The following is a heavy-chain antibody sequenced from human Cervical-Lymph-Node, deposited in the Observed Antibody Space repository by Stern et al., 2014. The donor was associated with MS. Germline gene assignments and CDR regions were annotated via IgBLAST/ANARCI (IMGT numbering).Heavy chain of an antibody. CDR3: VADDDFRGFDH. CDR2: FSPEEGYT. V-gene: IGHV1-24*01. D-gene: IGHD3-3*01. Sequence: VQLVESGAEVKKPGASVKVSCKASGDTLTEMSIHWVRQAPGKGLEWMGGFSPEEGYTDYAQEFEGRIAMTEDTSTDTVYMELSSLRIEDTAVYYCVADDDFRGFDHWGQGTLVTVSS. J-gene: IGHJ4*02. CDR1: GDTLTEMS.